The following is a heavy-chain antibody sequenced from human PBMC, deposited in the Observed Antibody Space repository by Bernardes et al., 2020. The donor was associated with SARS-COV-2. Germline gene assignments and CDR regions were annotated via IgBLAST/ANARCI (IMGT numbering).Heavy chain of an antibody. V-gene: IGHV1-2*02. D-gene: IGHD3-22*01. CDR2: ITPNTGGT. J-gene: IGHJ4*02. CDR3: ARDRTDDSSGYYSGADS. Sequence: ASLKVSCKASGYIFTAHCIHWVRQAPGQGLEWMGRITPNTGGTNYAQKFQGRVTMTRDTSITTAYMELSRLRSDDTAVYFCARDRTDDSSGYYSGADSWGQGTLVTVSS. CDR1: GYIFTAHC.